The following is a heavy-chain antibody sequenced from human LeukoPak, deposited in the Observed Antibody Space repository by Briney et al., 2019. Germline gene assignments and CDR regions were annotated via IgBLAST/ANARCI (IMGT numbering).Heavy chain of an antibody. V-gene: IGHV3-48*03. CDR2: ISSSGSTK. J-gene: IGHJ4*02. D-gene: IGHD3-22*01. CDR3: ARACVYYDSSGCDY. CDR1: GFTFSSYE. Sequence: GGSLRLSCAASGFTFSSYEMNWVRQAPGKGLEWVSYISSSGSTKYYADSVKGRFTISRDNARNSLYLQLNSLRAEDTAVYYCARACVYYDSSGCDYWGQGTLVTVSS.